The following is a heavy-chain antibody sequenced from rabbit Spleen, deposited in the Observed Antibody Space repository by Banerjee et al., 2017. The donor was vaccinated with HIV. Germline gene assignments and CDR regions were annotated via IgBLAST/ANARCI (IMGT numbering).Heavy chain of an antibody. D-gene: IGHD8-1*01. CDR2: ISTGINGYT. Sequence: QEQLEESGGDLVKPEGSLTLTCKASGFSFSGSDYMCWVRQAPGKGLEWIACISTGINGYTYYASWAKGRFTISKTSSTTVTLQMTSLTAADTATYFCARDTGTSFSTYGMDLWGPGTLVTVS. CDR3: ARDTGTSFSTYGMDL. J-gene: IGHJ6*01. CDR1: GFSFSGSDY. V-gene: IGHV1S45*01.